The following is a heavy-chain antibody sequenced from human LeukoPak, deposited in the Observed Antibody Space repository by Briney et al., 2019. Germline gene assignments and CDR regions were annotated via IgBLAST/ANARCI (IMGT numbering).Heavy chain of an antibody. CDR3: AKWAYSRRWFDP. V-gene: IGHV3-23*01. D-gene: IGHD3-16*01. CDR1: GFTFSSYA. CDR2: ISGSGGST. Sequence: GGSLRLSCAASGFTFSSYAMSWVRQAPGKGPEWVSAISGSGGSTYYADSVKGRFTISRDNSKNTLYLQMNSPRAEDTAVYYCAKWAYSRRWFDPWGQGTLVTVSS. J-gene: IGHJ5*02.